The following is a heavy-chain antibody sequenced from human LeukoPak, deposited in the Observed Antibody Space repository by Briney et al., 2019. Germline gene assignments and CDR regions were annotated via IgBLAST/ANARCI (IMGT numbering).Heavy chain of an antibody. CDR1: GYSININYY. D-gene: IGHD2-15*01. Sequence: PSETLSLTCTVSGYSININYYWGWIRQPPGKGLEWLGSIYHSGSTYYNPSLKSRVTISVDTSKNHFPLKLSSVTAADTAVYYCATLGYCSGGSSPPSEYWGQGILVTVSS. CDR3: ATLGYCSGGSSPPSEY. CDR2: IYHSGST. J-gene: IGHJ4*02. V-gene: IGHV4-38-2*02.